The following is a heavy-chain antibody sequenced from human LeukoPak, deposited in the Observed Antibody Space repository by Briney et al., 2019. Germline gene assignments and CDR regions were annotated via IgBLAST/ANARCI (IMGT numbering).Heavy chain of an antibody. CDR2: IYSGGIT. CDR3: AKDEVTSGVGLDY. Sequence: RGSLRLSCAASGFTVSSKFMHWVRQAPGKGLEWVSVIYSGGITYYADSVKGRFTVSRDNSRNTMYLHMNSLKLEDTAVYHCAKDEVTSGVGLDYWGQGTLVTVSS. D-gene: IGHD7-27*01. J-gene: IGHJ4*02. CDR1: GFTVSSKF. V-gene: IGHV3-53*01.